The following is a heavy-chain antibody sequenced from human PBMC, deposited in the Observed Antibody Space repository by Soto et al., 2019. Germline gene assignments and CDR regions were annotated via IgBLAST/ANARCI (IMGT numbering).Heavy chain of an antibody. J-gene: IGHJ4*02. CDR2: ISYDESTT. V-gene: IGHV3-74*01. Sequence: GSLRLSCAASGFTFSRYWMHWVRQAPGKGLVWVSRISYDESTTDYADSVKGRFTISRDSAKNTLYLQMNSLRAEDTAVYFCARGGANTAMAHDYWGQGTLVTVSS. CDR1: GFTFSRYW. D-gene: IGHD5-18*01. CDR3: ARGGANTAMAHDY.